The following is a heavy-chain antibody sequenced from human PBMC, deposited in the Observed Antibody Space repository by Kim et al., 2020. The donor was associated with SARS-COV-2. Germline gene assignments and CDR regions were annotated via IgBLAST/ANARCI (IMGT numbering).Heavy chain of an antibody. CDR3: VGGLRTILSSV. V-gene: IGHV3-48*02. D-gene: IGHD3-10*02. CDR2: ISGSGDTI. CDR1: GFIFSHNN. Sequence: GGSLRLSCAASGFIFSHNNMNWVRQAPGKELEWVSYISGSGDTIDYADSVKGRFIISRDNAKNSLYLQMNSLRDEDTGLDYCVGGLRTILSSVWGQGTLV. J-gene: IGHJ1*01.